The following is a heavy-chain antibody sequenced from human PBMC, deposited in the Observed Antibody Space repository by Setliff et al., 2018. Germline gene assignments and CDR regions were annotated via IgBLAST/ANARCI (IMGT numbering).Heavy chain of an antibody. CDR1: GFSFSRHW. CDR3: VRDDADNYDAFDN. D-gene: IGHD3-22*01. J-gene: IGHJ3*02. Sequence: GSLRLSCVVSGFSFSRHWMSWVRQAPGKGLEWVADIKQDGSTKYYLDSVKGRFTISRDNAKRSLYPKMNGLRADDTGVYYCVRDDADNYDAFDNWGQGTLVTVSS. CDR2: IKQDGSTK. V-gene: IGHV3-7*01.